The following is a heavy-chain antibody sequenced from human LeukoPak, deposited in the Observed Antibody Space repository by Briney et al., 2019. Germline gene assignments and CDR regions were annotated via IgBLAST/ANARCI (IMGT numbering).Heavy chain of an antibody. J-gene: IGHJ4*02. CDR1: GGSISSGGYY. CDR2: IYYSGST. CDR3: ARGSDYYDSSGYYYEDY. V-gene: IGHV4-31*03. D-gene: IGHD3-22*01. Sequence: SETLSLTCTVSGGSISSGGYYWSWIRQHPGKGLEWIGYIYYSGSTYYNPSLKSRVTISVDTPKNQFPLKLSSVTAADTAVYYCARGSDYYDSSGYYYEDYWGQGTLVTVSS.